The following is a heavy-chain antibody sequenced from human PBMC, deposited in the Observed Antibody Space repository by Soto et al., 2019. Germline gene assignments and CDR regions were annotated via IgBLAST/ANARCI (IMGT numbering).Heavy chain of an antibody. Sequence: GESLKISCKGSGYSFTSYWIGWVRQMPGKGLEWMGIIYPGDSDTRYSPSFQGQVTISADRSISTAYLQWSSLKASDTAMYYCARQGAGYSSSWYGYYYYGMDVWGQGTTVTVSS. CDR3: ARQGAGYSSSWYGYYYYGMDV. D-gene: IGHD6-13*01. V-gene: IGHV5-51*01. CDR2: IYPGDSDT. CDR1: GYSFTSYW. J-gene: IGHJ6*02.